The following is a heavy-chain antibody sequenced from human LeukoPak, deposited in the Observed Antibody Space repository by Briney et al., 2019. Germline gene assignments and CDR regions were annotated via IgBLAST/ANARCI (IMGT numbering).Heavy chain of an antibody. CDR3: AKVSSDNSGYYYFGFDAFDI. V-gene: IGHV3-23*01. CDR2: ISGSGGST. Sequence: GGSLRLSCAASGFTFSSYAMSWVRQAPGKGLEWVSAISGSGGSTYYADSVKGRFTISRDNSKNTLYLQMNSLRAEDTAVYYCAKVSSDNSGYYYFGFDAFDIWGQGTMVTVSS. D-gene: IGHD3-22*01. J-gene: IGHJ3*02. CDR1: GFTFSSYA.